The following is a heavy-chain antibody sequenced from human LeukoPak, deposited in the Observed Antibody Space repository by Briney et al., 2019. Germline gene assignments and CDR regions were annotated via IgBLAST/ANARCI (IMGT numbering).Heavy chain of an antibody. CDR1: AGTFSIYA. J-gene: IGHJ6*03. CDR3: ATHSTTYYYDSSGYYGYYYYYMDV. V-gene: IGHV1-69*06. D-gene: IGHD3-22*01. Sequence: ASVTVSFKASAGTFSIYAISWVRQAPGQGLEWMGRIIPIFGTANYAQKFQGRVTITADKSTSTAYMELSSLRSEDTAVYYCATHSTTYYYDSSGYYGYYYYYMDVWGKGTTVTVSS. CDR2: IIPIFGTA.